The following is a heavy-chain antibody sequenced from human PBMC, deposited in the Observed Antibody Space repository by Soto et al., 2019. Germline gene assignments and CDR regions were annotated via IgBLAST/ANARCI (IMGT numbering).Heavy chain of an antibody. Sequence: EVQLLESGGGLVQPGGSLRLSCAASGFTSSSYAMSWVRRAPGKGLEWVSAISGSARSTKYADSVKGRFTISRDNSKNTLFLQMSSLRAEDTAVYYCAKDVHYDIVTGIEYFHHWAQGTLVTVSS. D-gene: IGHD3-9*01. J-gene: IGHJ1*01. CDR2: ISGSARST. CDR3: AKDVHYDIVTGIEYFHH. CDR1: GFTSSSYA. V-gene: IGHV3-23*01.